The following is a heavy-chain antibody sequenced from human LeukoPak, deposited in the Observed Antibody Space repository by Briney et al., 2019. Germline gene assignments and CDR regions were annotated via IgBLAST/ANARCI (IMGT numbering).Heavy chain of an antibody. CDR2: INHSGST. CDR1: GGSFSGYY. CDR3: ARMSRGYSYGVMDV. V-gene: IGHV4-34*01. Sequence: SETLSLTCAVCGGSFSGYYWSWIRQPPGKGLEWIGEINHSGSTNYNPSLKSRVTISVDTSKNQFSLKLSSVTAADTAVYYCARMSRGYSYGVMDVWGQGTTVTVSS. J-gene: IGHJ6*02. D-gene: IGHD5-18*01.